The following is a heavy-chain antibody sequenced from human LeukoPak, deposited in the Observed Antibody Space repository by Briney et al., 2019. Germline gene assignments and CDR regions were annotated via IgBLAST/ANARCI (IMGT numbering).Heavy chain of an antibody. CDR2: INPNRGGT. Sequence: ASVKVSCKASGYTFTGYYMYWVRQAPGQGLEWMGWINPNRGGTNYAQKFQGWVTMTRDTSISTAYMELSRLRSDDTAVYYCARDGVGDAFDIWGQGTMVTVSS. J-gene: IGHJ3*02. CDR3: ARDGVGDAFDI. V-gene: IGHV1-2*04. CDR1: GYTFTGYY. D-gene: IGHD3-10*01.